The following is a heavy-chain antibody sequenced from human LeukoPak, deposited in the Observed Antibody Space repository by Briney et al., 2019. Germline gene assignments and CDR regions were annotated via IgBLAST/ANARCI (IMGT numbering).Heavy chain of an antibody. CDR2: IYTTGST. CDR3: AREIASTMVRGLGYYFDY. Sequence: SETLSLTCTVSGGSISSYYWSWIRQPAGKGLEWIGRIYTTGSTNDNPSLKSRVTMSVDTSKNQFSLKLSSVTAADTAVYYCAREIASTMVRGLGYYFDYWGQGTLVTVSS. CDR1: GGSISSYY. V-gene: IGHV4-4*07. D-gene: IGHD3-10*01. J-gene: IGHJ4*02.